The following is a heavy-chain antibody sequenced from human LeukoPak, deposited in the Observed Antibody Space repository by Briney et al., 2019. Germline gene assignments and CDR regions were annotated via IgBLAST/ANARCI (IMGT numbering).Heavy chain of an antibody. CDR1: GGSISYYY. CDR3: ARHAYCGGDCFGGAFEI. V-gene: IGHV4-59*08. Sequence: SETLSLTCTVSGGSISYYYWSWIRQPPGKGLEWIGYVYYSGSTSYNLSLKSRVTISLDTSKHQFSLKLNSVTAADTAVYYCARHAYCGGDCFGGAFEIWGQGTMVTVSS. J-gene: IGHJ3*02. D-gene: IGHD2-21*02. CDR2: VYYSGST.